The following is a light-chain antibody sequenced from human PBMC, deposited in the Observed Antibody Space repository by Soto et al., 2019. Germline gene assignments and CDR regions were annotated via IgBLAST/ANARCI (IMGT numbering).Light chain of an antibody. CDR2: EVS. Sequence: QSVLTQPASVSGSPGQSITISCTGTSSDVGSYNLVSWYQQHPGKAPKLMIYEVSKRPSGVSNRFSGSNSGNTASLTTSGLQAEDEADYYCCSYAGSSTFFGTGTKVTVL. CDR3: CSYAGSSTF. J-gene: IGLJ1*01. V-gene: IGLV2-23*02. CDR1: SSDVGSYNL.